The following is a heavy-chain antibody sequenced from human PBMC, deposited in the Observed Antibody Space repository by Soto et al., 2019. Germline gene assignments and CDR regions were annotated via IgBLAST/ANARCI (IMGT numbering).Heavy chain of an antibody. CDR2: IYPRGTT. D-gene: IGHD4-17*01. J-gene: IGHJ4*02. CDR3: ARHVESTAATDS. CDR1: GGSIRTTGYY. V-gene: IGHV4-31*03. Sequence: QVQLQESGPGLVKPSQTLSLTCTVSGGSIRTTGYYWNWIRLRPGKGLEWIGNIYPRGTTYYHPSLKSRVSLSVDTSNNQFSLRLTSVTAADTAVYFCARHVESTAATDSLGQGTLVTVSA.